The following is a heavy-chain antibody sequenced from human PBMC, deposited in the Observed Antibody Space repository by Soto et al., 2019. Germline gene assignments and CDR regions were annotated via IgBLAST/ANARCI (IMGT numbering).Heavy chain of an antibody. Sequence: QVQLVQSGAEVKKPGASVKVSCKASGYTFTSYGISWVRQAPGQGLEWMGWISAYNGNTNYAQKLQGRVTMTTDTSTSTAYIGLRSLLSDDTAVYYCARSLLVGYGLEGESAWGQGTLLTVPS. J-gene: IGHJ4*02. D-gene: IGHD2-8*02. CDR1: GYTFTSYG. CDR2: ISAYNGNT. CDR3: ARSLLVGYGLEGESA. V-gene: IGHV1-18*01.